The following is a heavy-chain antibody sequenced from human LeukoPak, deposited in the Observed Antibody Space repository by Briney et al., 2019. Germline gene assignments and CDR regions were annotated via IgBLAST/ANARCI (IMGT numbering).Heavy chain of an antibody. Sequence: SGTLSLTCAVSGGSLSSGGSCWGWVRQPPGKGLEWLRYIYHSGSTYYNPSLKSRVTISVDRSKNQFSLKLSSVTAADTAVYYCARVEVRGYYFDYWGQGTLVTVSS. D-gene: IGHD3-10*01. CDR3: ARVEVRGYYFDY. V-gene: IGHV4-30-2*01. J-gene: IGHJ4*02. CDR1: GGSLSSGGSC. CDR2: IYHSGST.